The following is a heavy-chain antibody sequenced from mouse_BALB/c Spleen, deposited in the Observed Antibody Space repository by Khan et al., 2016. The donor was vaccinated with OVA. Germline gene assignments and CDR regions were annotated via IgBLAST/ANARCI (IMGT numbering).Heavy chain of an antibody. CDR1: GYTFTDYN. J-gene: IGHJ3*01. CDR2: IFPNNGDS. Sequence: VQLQQSGPGLVKPGASVKISCKASGYTFTDYNMDWVKQSHGKSLEWIGYIFPNNGDSGYNQKFKTKATLTVDHSSSTAYMELRSLTSEDSAVYYCVRSGNGSFDYWGQGTLVTVSA. CDR3: VRSGNGSFDY. D-gene: IGHD1-2*01. V-gene: IGHV1S29*02.